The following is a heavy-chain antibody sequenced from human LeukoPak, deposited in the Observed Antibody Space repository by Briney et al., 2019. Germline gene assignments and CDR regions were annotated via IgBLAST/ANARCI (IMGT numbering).Heavy chain of an antibody. CDR3: ARQLWFGELWGSWFDP. Sequence: PSETLSLTCAVSGGSISSGGYSWSWIRQPPGKGLEWIGYIYHSGSTYYNPSLKSRVTISVDRSKNQFSLKLSSVTAADTAVYYCARQLWFGELWGSWFDPWGQGTLVTVSS. J-gene: IGHJ5*02. V-gene: IGHV4-30-2*01. D-gene: IGHD3-10*01. CDR2: IYHSGST. CDR1: GGSISSGGYS.